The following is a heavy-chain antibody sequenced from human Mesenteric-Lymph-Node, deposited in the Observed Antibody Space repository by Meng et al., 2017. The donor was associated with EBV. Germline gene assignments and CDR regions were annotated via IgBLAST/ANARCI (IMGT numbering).Heavy chain of an antibody. CDR1: GGSISRGGSY. CDR3: ARGVGGGYDYYLDY. J-gene: IGHJ4*02. Sequence: QVQLQELGLGRGKPSQTLSLTCAVSGGSISRGGSYWSWIRQPPGKGLEWVGYIYYDGTTYYNPSLKSRGTISLDTSKNHFSLKLTSVTAADTAVYYCARGVGGGYDYYLDYWGQGSLVTVSS. CDR2: IYYDGTT. V-gene: IGHV4-30-4*01. D-gene: IGHD2-21*02.